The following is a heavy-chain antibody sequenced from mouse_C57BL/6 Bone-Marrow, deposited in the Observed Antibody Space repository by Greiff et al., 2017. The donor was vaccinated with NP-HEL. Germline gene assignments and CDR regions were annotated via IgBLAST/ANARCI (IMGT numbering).Heavy chain of an antibody. CDR3: ARERGYYDYGRAMDY. Sequence: EVQLQESGPGLVKPSQSLSLTCSVTGYSITSGYYWNWIRQFPGNKLEWMGYISYDGSNNYNPSLKNRISITRDTSKNQFFLKLNSVTTEDTATYYCARERGYYDYGRAMDYWGQGTSVTVSS. CDR1: GYSITSGYY. CDR2: ISYDGSN. D-gene: IGHD2-4*01. J-gene: IGHJ4*01. V-gene: IGHV3-6*01.